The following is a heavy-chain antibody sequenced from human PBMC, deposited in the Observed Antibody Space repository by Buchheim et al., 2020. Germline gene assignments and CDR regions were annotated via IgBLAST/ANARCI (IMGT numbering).Heavy chain of an antibody. CDR1: GFTFDDYA. D-gene: IGHD1-26*01. J-gene: IGHJ4*02. Sequence: EVQLVESGGVVVQPGGSLRLSCAASGFTFDDYAMHWVRQAPGKGLEWVSLISWDGGSTYYADSVQGRFTISRDNSKNSLSLQMNRLRAEDTALYYCAKDLSRGWELLQARGFDYWGQGTL. CDR3: AKDLSRGWELLQARGFDY. CDR2: ISWDGGST. V-gene: IGHV3-43D*03.